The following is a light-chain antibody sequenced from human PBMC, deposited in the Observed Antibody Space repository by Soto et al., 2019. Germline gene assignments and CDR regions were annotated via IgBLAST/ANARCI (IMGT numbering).Light chain of an antibody. CDR1: NIGSKS. CDR3: QVWDSSSDHLVV. CDR2: YDS. V-gene: IGLV3-21*04. Sequence: SYELTQPPSVSVAPGKTARIPCGGNNIGSKSVHWYQQKPGQAPVLVIYYDSDRPSGIPERFSGSNSGNTATLTISRVEAGDEADYYCQVWDSSSDHLVVFGGGTKLTVL. J-gene: IGLJ2*01.